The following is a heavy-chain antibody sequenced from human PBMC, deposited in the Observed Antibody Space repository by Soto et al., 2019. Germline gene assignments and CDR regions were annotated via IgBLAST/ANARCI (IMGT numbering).Heavy chain of an antibody. CDR3: SHSVLRYFDY. Sequence: QVTLKESGPTLVKPTQTLTLACSFSGFSLNTSGVGVGWIRQPPGKALEWLGLIFWDDDKRYSPSLKSRLTITKDISKNQVVLTMTNMDPVDTATYYCSHSVLRYFDYWGQGTLVTVSS. J-gene: IGHJ4*02. V-gene: IGHV2-5*02. CDR2: IFWDDDK. CDR1: GFSLNTSGVG. D-gene: IGHD4-17*01.